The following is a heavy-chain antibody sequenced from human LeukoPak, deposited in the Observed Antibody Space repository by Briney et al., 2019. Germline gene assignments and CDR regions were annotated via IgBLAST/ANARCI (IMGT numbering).Heavy chain of an antibody. D-gene: IGHD2-15*01. CDR3: ARDWCSGGSCYSTQLNWFDP. CDR1: GFTFSSYA. J-gene: IGHJ5*02. CDR2: ISGSGGST. V-gene: IGHV3-23*01. Sequence: GGSLRLSCAASGFTFSSYATSWVRQAPGKGLEWVSAISGSGGSTYYADSVKGRFTISRDNSKNTLYLQMNSLRAEDTAVYYCARDWCSGGSCYSTQLNWFDPWGQGTLVTVSS.